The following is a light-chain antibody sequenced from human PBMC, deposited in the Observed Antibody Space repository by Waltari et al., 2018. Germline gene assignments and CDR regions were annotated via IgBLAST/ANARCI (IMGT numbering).Light chain of an antibody. CDR1: SSDVGGYNY. J-gene: IGLJ2*01. Sequence: QSALTQPRSVSGSPGQSVTISCTGTSSDVGGYNYVSWYQQHPGKAPKFMIYDVNKRPSGVLVRFSGSKSGNTASLTISGLQAEDEADYYCCSYAGSYTFVFGGGTKLTVL. CDR3: CSYAGSYTFV. CDR2: DVN. V-gene: IGLV2-11*01.